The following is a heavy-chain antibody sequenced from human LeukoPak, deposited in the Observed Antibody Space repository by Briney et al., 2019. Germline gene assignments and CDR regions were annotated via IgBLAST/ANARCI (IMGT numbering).Heavy chain of an antibody. J-gene: IGHJ5*02. CDR2: INHSGGT. CDR1: GGSFSGYY. CDR3: ARGRSKFDP. V-gene: IGHV4-34*01. Sequence: PSETLSLTCAVYGGSFSGYYWSWIRQPPGKGLEWIGEINHSGGTNYNPSLKSRVTISVDTSKNQFSLKLSSVTAADTAVYYCARGRSKFDPWGQGTLVTVSS.